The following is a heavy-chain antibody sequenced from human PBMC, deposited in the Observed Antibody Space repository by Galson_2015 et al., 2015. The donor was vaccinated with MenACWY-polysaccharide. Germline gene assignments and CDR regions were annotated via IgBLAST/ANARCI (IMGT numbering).Heavy chain of an antibody. CDR3: ARGHYGMDV. V-gene: IGHV3-7*01. Sequence: SLRLSCAASGFKFSNYWMTWVRQAPGKGLEWVANIKKDGSEKHYVDSVKGRSTISRDNALYLQMNSLRAEDTAVYFCARGHYGMDVWGQGTTVTVSS. J-gene: IGHJ6*02. CDR1: GFKFSNYW. CDR2: IKKDGSEK.